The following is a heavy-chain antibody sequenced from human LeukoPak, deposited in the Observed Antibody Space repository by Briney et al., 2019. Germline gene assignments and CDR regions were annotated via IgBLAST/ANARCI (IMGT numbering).Heavy chain of an antibody. V-gene: IGHV3-23*01. D-gene: IGHD3-22*01. CDR3: AKHYDSSGYYYDY. CDR1: GFTFSSYA. CDR2: VSGSGGST. J-gene: IGHJ4*02. Sequence: GGSLRLSCAASGFTFSSYAMSWVRQAPGKGLEWVSAVSGSGGSTDSADSVKGRFTISRDNSKNTLYLQMNSLRAEDTAVYYCAKHYDSSGYYYDYWGQGTLVTVSS.